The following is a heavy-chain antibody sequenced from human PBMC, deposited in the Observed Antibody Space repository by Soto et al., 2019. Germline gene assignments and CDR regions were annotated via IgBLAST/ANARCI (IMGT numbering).Heavy chain of an antibody. Sequence: SETLSLTCTVSGGSISSYYWSWIRQPPGKGLEWIGYIYYSGSTNYNPSLKSRVTISVDTSKNQFSLKLSSVTAADTAVYYCARAFSYDYVWGSYRGDYYYGMDVWGQGTTVTVSS. D-gene: IGHD3-16*02. J-gene: IGHJ6*02. CDR2: IYYSGST. CDR3: ARAFSYDYVWGSYRGDYYYGMDV. CDR1: GGSISSYY. V-gene: IGHV4-59*01.